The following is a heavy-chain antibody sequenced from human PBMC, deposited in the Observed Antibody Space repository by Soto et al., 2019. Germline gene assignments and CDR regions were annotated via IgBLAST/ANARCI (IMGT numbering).Heavy chain of an antibody. CDR2: IIPILGIA. CDR1: GGTFSSYT. J-gene: IGHJ2*01. CDR3: ARNDDSYFDL. Sequence: QVQLVQSGAEVKKPGSSVKVSCKASGGTFSSYTISWVRQAPGQGREWMGRIIPILGIANYAQKFQGRVTITADKSTSTAYMELSSLRSEDTAVYYCARNDDSYFDLWGRGTLVTVSS. V-gene: IGHV1-69*02. D-gene: IGHD3-22*01.